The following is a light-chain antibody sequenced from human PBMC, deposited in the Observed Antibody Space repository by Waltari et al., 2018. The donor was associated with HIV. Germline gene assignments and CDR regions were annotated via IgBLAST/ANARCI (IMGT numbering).Light chain of an antibody. CDR2: DVT. CDR3: CSYAGSYSYV. J-gene: IGLJ1*01. Sequence: QSALTQPRSVSGSPGPSVPLSCTEASSDVGVYDSFSWYQQHPGKAPKLIIYDVTKRPSGVPGRFSGSRSGDTASLTISGLQADDEADYYCCSYAGSYSYVFGAGTRVIVL. CDR1: SSDVGVYDS. V-gene: IGLV2-11*01.